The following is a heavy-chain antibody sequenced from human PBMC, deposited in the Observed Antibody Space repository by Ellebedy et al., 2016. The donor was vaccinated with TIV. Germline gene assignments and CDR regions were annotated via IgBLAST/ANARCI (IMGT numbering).Heavy chain of an antibody. V-gene: IGHV1-2*02. Sequence: AASVKVSCKASGYTFTGYYMHWVRQAPGQGLEWMGWINPKTGGTSYAQKFRGRVTMTRDTTIATAYLDLSRLTSDDTAVYYCARIRSEMASRLDFWGQGTLVTISS. CDR1: GYTFTGYY. D-gene: IGHD5-24*01. CDR2: INPKTGGT. CDR3: ARIRSEMASRLDF. J-gene: IGHJ4*02.